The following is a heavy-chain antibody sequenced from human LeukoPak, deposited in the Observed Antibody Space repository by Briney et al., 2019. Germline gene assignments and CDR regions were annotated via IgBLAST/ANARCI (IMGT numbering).Heavy chain of an antibody. J-gene: IGHJ4*02. CDR1: GFTFSSYE. Sequence: PGGSLRLSCTASGFTFSSYEMNWVRQAPGKGLEWVSYISSGSTIYDADSVKGRFTISRDNAKNSLYLQMNSLRGEDTAVHYCARESIAVAGAPFDYWGQGTLLTVSS. D-gene: IGHD6-19*01. V-gene: IGHV3-48*03. CDR3: ARESIAVAGAPFDY. CDR2: ISSGSTI.